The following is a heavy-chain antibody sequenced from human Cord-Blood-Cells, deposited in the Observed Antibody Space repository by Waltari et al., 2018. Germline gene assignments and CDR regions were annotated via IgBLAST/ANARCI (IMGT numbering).Heavy chain of an antibody. D-gene: IGHD7-27*01. J-gene: IGHJ2*01. CDR3: ARDSPLTGDWYFDL. Sequence: QVQLVESGGGVVQPGRSLRLSCAASGFTFSSYGMIWVRPAPGKGLEWVAVIWYDGSNKYYADSVKGRFTISRDNSKNTLYLQMNSLRAEDTAVYYCARDSPLTGDWYFDLWGRGTLVTVSS. CDR2: IWYDGSNK. V-gene: IGHV3-33*01. CDR1: GFTFSSYG.